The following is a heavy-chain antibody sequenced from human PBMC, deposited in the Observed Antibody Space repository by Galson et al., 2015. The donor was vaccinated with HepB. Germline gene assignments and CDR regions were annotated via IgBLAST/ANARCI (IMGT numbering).Heavy chain of an antibody. V-gene: IGHV3-11*06. D-gene: IGHD2-15*01. J-gene: IGHJ6*02. Sequence: SLRLSCAASGFTFSDYYMSWIRQTPGKGLEWVSYISSSSSYTNYADSVKGRFTISRDNAKNSLYLQMNSPRAEDTAVYYCAREDIVVVVAARQYYYYGMDVWGQGTTVTVSS. CDR1: GFTFSDYY. CDR2: ISSSSSYT. CDR3: AREDIVVVVAARQYYYYGMDV.